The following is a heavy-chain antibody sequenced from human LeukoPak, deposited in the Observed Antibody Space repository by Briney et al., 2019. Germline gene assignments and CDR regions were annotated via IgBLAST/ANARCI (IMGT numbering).Heavy chain of an antibody. CDR3: ARAAVGAQGYNWFDP. CDR1: GYTFTGYY. V-gene: IGHV1-2*02. D-gene: IGHD1-26*01. CDR2: INPNSGGT. J-gene: IGHJ5*02. Sequence: GASVKVSCKASGYTFTGYYMHWVRQAPGQGLGWMGWINPNSGGTNYAQKLQGRVTMTRDTSISTAYMELSRLRSDDTAVYYCARAAVGAQGYNWFDPWGQGTLVTVSS.